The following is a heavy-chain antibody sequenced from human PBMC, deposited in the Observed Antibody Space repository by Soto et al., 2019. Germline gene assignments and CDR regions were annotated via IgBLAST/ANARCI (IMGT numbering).Heavy chain of an antibody. Sequence: GESPKISWKGPGYRFPSSWIGWVRQMPGKGPEWMWIIYPDDSDTRYSPSFQGQVTISADKSISPAYLHGSSLNASDSAMYDRATPLLEWGRYYESGMGVWGKGTTVT. CDR2: IYPDDSDT. CDR1: GYRFPSSW. V-gene: IGHV5-51*01. CDR3: ATPLLEWGRYYESGMGV. D-gene: IGHD3-3*01. J-gene: IGHJ6*04.